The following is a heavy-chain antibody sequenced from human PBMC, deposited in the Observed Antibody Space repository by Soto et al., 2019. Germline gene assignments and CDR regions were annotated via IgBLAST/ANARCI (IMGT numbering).Heavy chain of an antibody. V-gene: IGHV3-23*01. CDR1: AFPLNNNV. CDR3: AKGGPVSGWNNFDY. CDR2: IQGRGGDF. D-gene: IGHD6-25*01. J-gene: IGHJ4*02. Sequence: PGGSLRLSCVASAFPLNNNVMAWVRQAPGKGLEWVSAIQGRGGDFFYALSVEGRFPISRDVLKTPFFLKMTGLRAEDTAIYYCAKGGPVSGWNNFDYWGQGTLVTVSS.